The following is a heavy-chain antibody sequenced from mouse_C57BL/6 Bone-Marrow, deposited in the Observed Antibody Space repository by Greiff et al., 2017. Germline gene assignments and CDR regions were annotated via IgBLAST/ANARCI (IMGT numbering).Heavy chain of an antibody. V-gene: IGHV1-61*01. CDR3: ATAWFAY. J-gene: IGHJ3*01. CDR2: IYPSDSET. Sequence: QVQLKQPGAELVRPGSSVKLSCKASGYTFTSYWMDWVKQRPGQGLEWIGNIYPSDSETHYNQKFKDKATLTVDKSSSTAYMHLSSLTSEDSAVYYCATAWFAYWGQGTLVTVSA. D-gene: IGHD3-1*01. CDR1: GYTFTSYW.